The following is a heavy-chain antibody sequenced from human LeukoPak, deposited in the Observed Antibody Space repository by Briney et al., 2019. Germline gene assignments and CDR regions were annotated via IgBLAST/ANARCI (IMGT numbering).Heavy chain of an antibody. Sequence: GGSLRLSCAASGFTFSDHHMDWVRQAPGKGLEWVGRSRNKANSYPTEYAASVKGRFTISRDDSKNSLYLQMNGLKTEDMAVYYCRGGWSDYWGQGTLVTVSS. J-gene: IGHJ4*02. V-gene: IGHV3-72*01. CDR1: GFTFSDHH. CDR3: RGGWSDY. CDR2: SRNKANSYPT. D-gene: IGHD6-19*01.